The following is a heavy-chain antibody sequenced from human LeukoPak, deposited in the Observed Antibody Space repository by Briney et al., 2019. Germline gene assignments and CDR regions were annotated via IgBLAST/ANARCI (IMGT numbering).Heavy chain of an antibody. CDR3: VKGRYEILTGYYDAFDI. J-gene: IGHJ3*02. CDR1: GFTFSSYA. Sequence: PGGSLRLSCSASGFTFSSYALQWVRQAPGKGLKYVSAISTDGHSTYYADSVKGRFTISRDNSKNTLYLQMSGLRAEDTAVYYCVKGRYEILTGYYDAFDIWGQGTMVTVSS. D-gene: IGHD3-9*01. V-gene: IGHV3-64D*06. CDR2: ISTDGHST.